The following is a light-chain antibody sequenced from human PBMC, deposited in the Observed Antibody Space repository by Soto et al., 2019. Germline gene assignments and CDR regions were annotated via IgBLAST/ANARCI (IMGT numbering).Light chain of an antibody. CDR3: QYYASSPWT. J-gene: IGKJ1*01. CDR2: SAF. CDR1: QSVSSNY. Sequence: EIVLTQSPGTLSLSPGERGTLSCRASQSVSSNYLAWYQQKPGQAPRLLIYSAFSRASGIPERFIGSGSGTDFTLTISRLKPEDFAVYYCQYYASSPWTFGQGTKVEIK. V-gene: IGKV3-20*01.